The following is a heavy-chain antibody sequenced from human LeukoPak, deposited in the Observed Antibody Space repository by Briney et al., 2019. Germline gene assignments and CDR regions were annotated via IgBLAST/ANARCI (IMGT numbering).Heavy chain of an antibody. D-gene: IGHD3-10*01. V-gene: IGHV1-69*05. CDR1: GGTFSSYA. CDR3: ARGVVRGVITPNYYMDV. CDR2: IIPIFGTA. Sequence: ASVKVSCKASGGTFSSYAISWVRQAPGQRLEWMGGIIPIFGTANYAQKFQGRVTITTDESTSTAYMELSSLRSEDTAVYYCARGVVRGVITPNYYMDVWGKGTTVTVSS. J-gene: IGHJ6*03.